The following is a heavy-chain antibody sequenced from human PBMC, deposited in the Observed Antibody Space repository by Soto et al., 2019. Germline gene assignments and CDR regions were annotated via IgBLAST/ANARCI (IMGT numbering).Heavy chain of an antibody. CDR1: GFTFDDYA. CDR3: AKGLYYNILTGLSGPSGYIDV. V-gene: IGHV3-9*01. D-gene: IGHD3-9*01. CDR2: ISWNSGSI. J-gene: IGHJ6*03. Sequence: DVQLVESGGGLVQPGRSLRLSCAASGFTFDDYAMHWVRQAPGKGLEWVSGISWNSGSIGYADSVKGRFTISRDNGKNSLHLQMNSLGCEDTALYYCAKGLYYNILTGLSGPSGYIDVWGKGSTVTVSS.